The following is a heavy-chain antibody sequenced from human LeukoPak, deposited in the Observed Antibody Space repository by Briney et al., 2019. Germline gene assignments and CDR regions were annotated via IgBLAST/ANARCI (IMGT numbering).Heavy chain of an antibody. Sequence: AETLSLTCTVSGDSITTYYWSWLRQPPGKGLEWIGYSFHTGNTNYNPSLESRDAISIDTSKNHLSLRLTFVTAADTAIYYCARAIGVGSFDAFDIWGQGAKVAVSS. CDR2: SFHTGNT. CDR1: GDSITTYY. D-gene: IGHD3-3*01. V-gene: IGHV4-59*12. CDR3: ARAIGVGSFDAFDI. J-gene: IGHJ3*02.